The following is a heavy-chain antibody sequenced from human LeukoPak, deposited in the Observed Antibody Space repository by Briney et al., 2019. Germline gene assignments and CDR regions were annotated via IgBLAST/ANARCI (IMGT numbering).Heavy chain of an antibody. CDR1: GFTFDDYA. Sequence: GGSLRLSCAASGFTFDDYAMHWVRQAPGKGLEWVSGISWNSGSIGYADSVKGRFTISRDNAKNSLYLQMNSLRAEDTALYYCAKVGSSGAFDIWGQGTMVTVFS. D-gene: IGHD3-22*01. J-gene: IGHJ3*02. CDR3: AKVGSSGAFDI. CDR2: ISWNSGSI. V-gene: IGHV3-9*01.